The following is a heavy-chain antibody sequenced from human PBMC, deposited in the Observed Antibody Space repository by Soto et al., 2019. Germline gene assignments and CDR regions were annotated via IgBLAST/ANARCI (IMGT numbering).Heavy chain of an antibody. J-gene: IGHJ4*02. V-gene: IGHV2-5*02. Sequence: QITLKESGPTLVKPTQTLTLTCTFSGFTLTTDRVGVGRIRQPPGEALEWLAVIYWDDTKTYRPSLESRLTITKDTSKNQVALTMTNMNSLDTATYYCAPSYAGRSLYWGQGTLVTVSS. D-gene: IGHD1-26*01. CDR3: APSYAGRSLY. CDR2: IYWDDTK. CDR1: GFTLTTDRVG.